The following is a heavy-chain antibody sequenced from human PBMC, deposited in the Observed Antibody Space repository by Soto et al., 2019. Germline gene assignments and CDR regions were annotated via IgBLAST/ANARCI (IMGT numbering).Heavy chain of an antibody. CDR1: GGTFSTSA. CDR2: IMPVFATP. Sequence: QVQLMQSGAEVKKPGSSVKVSCKASGGTFSTSAITWVRQAPGEGLEWVGGIMPVFATPDYAQKFQGRVTISSDEYTTTAYLELTSLTTDNTVVYYCARAKDRQQLGGNYYCILEVWGQGTAITVSS. CDR3: ARAKDRQQLGGNYYCILEV. J-gene: IGHJ6*02. D-gene: IGHD3-3*02. V-gene: IGHV1-69*05.